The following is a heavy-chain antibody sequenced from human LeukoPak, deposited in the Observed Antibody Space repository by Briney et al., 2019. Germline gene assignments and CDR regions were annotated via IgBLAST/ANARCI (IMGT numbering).Heavy chain of an antibody. CDR1: EFTFSSYS. Sequence: GGSLRLSCAASEFTFSSYSMNWVRQAPGKGLEWVSSINTRSYIYYADSVNGRFTISRDDAKNSLYLQMNSLTAEDTAVYYCAREGGYCYGGSCRWFDSWGQGTLVTVSS. D-gene: IGHD2-15*01. J-gene: IGHJ5*01. CDR2: INTRSYI. V-gene: IGHV3-21*01. CDR3: AREGGYCYGGSCRWFDS.